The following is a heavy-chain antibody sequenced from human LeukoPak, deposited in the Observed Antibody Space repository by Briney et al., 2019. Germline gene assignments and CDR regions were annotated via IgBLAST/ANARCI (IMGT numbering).Heavy chain of an antibody. Sequence: ASVKVSCKASGYTFTGYYMHWVRQAPGQGLEWMGRINPNSGDPNYPQKFQGRVTMTRDTSISTAYMEMSSLTSADTAVYYCARSARHCNNGVCFTDYYIDLCGKGTTVIVSS. V-gene: IGHV1-2*06. CDR3: ARSARHCNNGVCFTDYYIDL. J-gene: IGHJ6*03. CDR1: GYTFTGYY. CDR2: INPNSGDP. D-gene: IGHD2-8*01.